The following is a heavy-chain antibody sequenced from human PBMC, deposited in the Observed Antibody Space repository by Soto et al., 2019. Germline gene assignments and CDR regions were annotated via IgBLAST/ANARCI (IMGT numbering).Heavy chain of an antibody. CDR1: GDSFSAYY. CDR3: ARESGGATATLDYYYFYMDV. J-gene: IGHJ6*03. Sequence: QVQLVQSGAEVKKPGASVKVSCKTSGDSFSAYYLHWVRQAPGQGLEWLGWINPNGGATKYAQKFRGRVAMTRDTSIRPAYLELTSLRSDDTAIYYCARESGGATATLDYYYFYMDVWGKGTTVTVSS. V-gene: IGHV1-2*02. CDR2: INPNGGAT. D-gene: IGHD5-12*01.